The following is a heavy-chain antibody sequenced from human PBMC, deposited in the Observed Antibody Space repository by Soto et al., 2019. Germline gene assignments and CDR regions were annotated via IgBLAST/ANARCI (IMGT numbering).Heavy chain of an antibody. V-gene: IGHV1-18*04. Sequence: XSGKLGCNASVYTFANYGINWVRQAPAQGLEWMGWISAHNSDTNYAQKFQGRVTMTTDTSTRTVYMELRSLTSDDTAVYFCARGCSGLPCWYAFDIWGQGTMVTVS. D-gene: IGHD2-15*01. CDR1: VYTFANYG. CDR2: ISAHNSDT. CDR3: ARGCSGLPCWYAFDI. J-gene: IGHJ3*02.